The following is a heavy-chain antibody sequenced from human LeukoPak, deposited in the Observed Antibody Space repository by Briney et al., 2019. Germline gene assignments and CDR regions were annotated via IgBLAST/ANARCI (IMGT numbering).Heavy chain of an antibody. D-gene: IGHD2-15*01. Sequence: ASVKVSCKASGYTFTGYHMHWVRQAPGQGLVWMGWINPNSGATNKAQKFQGRVTMTRDTSISTAYMELSRLRSDDTAVYYCARLLCSGGSCYSDYWGQGTLVTVSS. J-gene: IGHJ4*02. V-gene: IGHV1-2*02. CDR2: INPNSGAT. CDR3: ARLLCSGGSCYSDY. CDR1: GYTFTGYH.